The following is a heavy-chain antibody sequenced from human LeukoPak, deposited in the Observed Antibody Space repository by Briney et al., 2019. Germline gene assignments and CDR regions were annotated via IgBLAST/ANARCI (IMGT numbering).Heavy chain of an antibody. CDR3: ARYHCSGGSCYFDY. D-gene: IGHD2-15*01. V-gene: IGHV1-2*02. J-gene: IGHJ4*02. CDR1: GYTFTGYY. Sequence: ASVRVSCKASGYTFTGYYMHWVRQAPGQGLEWMGWINPNSGGTNYAQKFQGRVTMTRDTSISTAYMELSRLRSDDTAVYYCARYHCSGGSCYFDYWGQGTLVTVSS. CDR2: INPNSGGT.